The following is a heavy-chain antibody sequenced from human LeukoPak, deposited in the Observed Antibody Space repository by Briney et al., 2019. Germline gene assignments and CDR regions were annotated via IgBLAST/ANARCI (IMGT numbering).Heavy chain of an antibody. V-gene: IGHV3-53*01. CDR2: IYSGGST. D-gene: IGHD3-10*01. J-gene: IGHJ4*02. CDR3: ARGPRGVTLLKYYFDY. Sequence: GGSLRLSCAASGFTISSNYMSWVRQAPGKGLEWVSVIYSGGSTYYADSVKGRFTISRDNSKNTLYLQMNSLRAEDTAVYYCARGPRGVTLLKYYFDYWGQGTLVTVSS. CDR1: GFTISSNY.